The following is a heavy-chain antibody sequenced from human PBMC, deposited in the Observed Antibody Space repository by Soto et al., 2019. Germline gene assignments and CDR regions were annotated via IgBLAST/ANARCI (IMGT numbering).Heavy chain of an antibody. V-gene: IGHV3-30*18. J-gene: IGHJ6*01. D-gene: IGHD5-18*01. CDR3: AKDLGYSYGYYYYYGMDV. CDR2: ISYDGTNK. Sequence: QVQLVESGGGVVQPGRSLRLSCAASGFTFSSYDMHWVRQAPGKGLEWVAVISYDGTNKYYADSVKGRFTISRDNSKNTLYLQMNSLRAEDTAVYYCAKDLGYSYGYYYYYGMDVW. CDR1: GFTFSSYD.